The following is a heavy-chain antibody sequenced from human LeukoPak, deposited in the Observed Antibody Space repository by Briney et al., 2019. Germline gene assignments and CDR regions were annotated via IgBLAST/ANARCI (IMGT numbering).Heavy chain of an antibody. Sequence: GGSLRLSCAASRFIFNNYAMHWVRQAPGKGLEYVSAISSDGDWTYYADSVKGRFTISRDNSKNTLYLQMDSLRPEDMAVYYCARVNHNYVSTGYYDFWGQGTLVTVSS. CDR2: ISSDGDWT. D-gene: IGHD3-22*01. V-gene: IGHV3-64*02. J-gene: IGHJ4*02. CDR1: RFIFNNYA. CDR3: ARVNHNYVSTGYYDF.